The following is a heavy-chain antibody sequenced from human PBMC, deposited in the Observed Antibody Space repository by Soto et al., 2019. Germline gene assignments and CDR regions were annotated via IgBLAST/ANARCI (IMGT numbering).Heavy chain of an antibody. CDR2: MKPNSGNT. J-gene: IGHJ6*02. D-gene: IGHD4-4*01. CDR3: ARVRLDYSSSYYYYYGMDV. CDR1: GYTFTSYD. Sequence: GASVQVSCKGAGYTFTSYDSIGVRQATGRGREWMGWMKPNSGNTGYAQKFQGRVTMTRDNSISTVYMELSSLRSEDTAVYYCARVRLDYSSSYYYYYGMDVWGQGTTVTVSS. V-gene: IGHV1-8*01.